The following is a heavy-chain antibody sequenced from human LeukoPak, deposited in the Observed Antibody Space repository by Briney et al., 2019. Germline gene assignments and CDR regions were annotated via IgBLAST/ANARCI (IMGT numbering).Heavy chain of an antibody. CDR1: GGSISSSSYY. CDR2: IYYSGST. V-gene: IGHV4-39*01. Sequence: SETLSLTCTVSGGSISSSSYYWGWIRQPPGKGLEWIGSIYYSGSTYYNPSLKGRVTISVDTSKNQFSLKLSSVTAADTAVYYCARQRKEVAARSDYWGQGTLVTVSS. CDR3: ARQRKEVAARSDY. J-gene: IGHJ4*02. D-gene: IGHD6-6*01.